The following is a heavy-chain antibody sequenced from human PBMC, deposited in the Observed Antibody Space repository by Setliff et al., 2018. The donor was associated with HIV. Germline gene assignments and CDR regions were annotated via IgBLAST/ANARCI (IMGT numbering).Heavy chain of an antibody. Sequence: KASETLSLTCTVSGGSISSGGYFWSWIRQYPGKGLEWIGYIYHSGSTHYNPSLKSRVTMSVDTSKNQFFLNLISVTAADTAVYYCARDVVVVQRYFDLWGRGTLVTVSS. CDR2: IYHSGST. CDR1: GGSISSGGYF. D-gene: IGHD2-15*01. CDR3: ARDVVVVQRYFDL. J-gene: IGHJ2*01. V-gene: IGHV4-31*03.